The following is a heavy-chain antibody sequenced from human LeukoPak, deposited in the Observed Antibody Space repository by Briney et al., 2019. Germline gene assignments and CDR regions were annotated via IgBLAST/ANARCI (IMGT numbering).Heavy chain of an antibody. CDR1: GGSISSYY. CDR3: ARIGGRGGSRSYAYFDY. J-gene: IGHJ4*02. Sequence: SETLSLTCTVSGGSISSYYWSWIRQPAGKGLEWIGRIYTSGTTNYNPSLKSRVTMSVDTSKNQFSLKLSSVTAADTALYYCARIGGRGGSRSYAYFDYWGQGTLVTVSS. CDR2: IYTSGTT. D-gene: IGHD3-10*01. V-gene: IGHV4-4*07.